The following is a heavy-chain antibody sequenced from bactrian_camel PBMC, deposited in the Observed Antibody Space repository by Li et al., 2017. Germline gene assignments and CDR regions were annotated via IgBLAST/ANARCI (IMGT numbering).Heavy chain of an antibody. CDR2: IYAGGSGST. CDR3: AAARYVGCWYGQDYSLRTDDYRY. Sequence: HVQLVESGGGSVQPGGFLRLSCAVSGSDPRSNGRCMVWFRQAPGQGREGVAAIYAGGSGSTYYSDSVKGRFTISQDNAKKTVYLQMNSLKPEDTAMYYCAAARYVGCWYGQDYSLRTDDYRYWGQGTQVTVS. CDR1: GSDPRSNGRC. D-gene: IGHD6*01. V-gene: IGHV3S1*01. J-gene: IGHJ4*01.